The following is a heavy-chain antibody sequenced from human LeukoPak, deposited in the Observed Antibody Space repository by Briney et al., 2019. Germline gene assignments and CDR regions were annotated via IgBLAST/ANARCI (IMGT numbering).Heavy chain of an antibody. CDR1: GFTFSNFG. Sequence: GGSLRLSCAASGFTFSNFGMHWVGQAPGKGLEWVAFIRYGGTGDYYPDSVEGRFTVSRDNSKNTPFLQMNSLRHEDTAVYFCAKDASTTSRTLDIWGQGTLVTVSS. CDR3: AKDASTTSRTLDI. CDR2: IRYGGTGD. V-gene: IGHV3-30*02. J-gene: IGHJ3*02. D-gene: IGHD2/OR15-2a*01.